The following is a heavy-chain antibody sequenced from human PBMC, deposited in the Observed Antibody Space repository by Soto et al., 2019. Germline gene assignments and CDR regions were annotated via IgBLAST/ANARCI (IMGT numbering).Heavy chain of an antibody. CDR3: AREGRGFLEWFYYYGMDV. J-gene: IGHJ6*02. CDR2: IYTSGST. V-gene: IGHV4-4*07. D-gene: IGHD3-3*01. CDR1: GGSISSYY. Sequence: SETLSLTCTVSGGSISSYYRSWIRQPAGKGLEWIGRIYTSGSTNYNPSLKSRVTMSVDTSKNQFSLKLSSVTAADTAVYYCAREGRGFLEWFYYYGMDVWGQGTTVTVSS.